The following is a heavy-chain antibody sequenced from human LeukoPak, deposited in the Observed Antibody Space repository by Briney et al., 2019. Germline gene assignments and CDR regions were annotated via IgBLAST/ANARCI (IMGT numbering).Heavy chain of an antibody. CDR3: ARDLRGGTSWSNFDY. CDR2: IHHSGST. J-gene: IGHJ4*02. D-gene: IGHD6-13*01. Sequence: PSETLSLTCTVSGGSINSGGYYWSWIRQPPGKGLEWIGYIHHSGSTYYNPSLTSRVTISVDRSKNQFSLKLSSVTAADTAVYYCARDLRGGTSWSNFDYWGQGTLVTVSP. V-gene: IGHV4-30-2*01. CDR1: GGSINSGGYY.